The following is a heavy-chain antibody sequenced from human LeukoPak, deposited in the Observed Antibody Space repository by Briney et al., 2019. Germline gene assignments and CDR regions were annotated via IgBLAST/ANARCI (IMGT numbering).Heavy chain of an antibody. CDR2: ISSGSSYI. J-gene: IGHJ4*02. CDR3: AREGSSSWYTDFDY. CDR1: GFTFSSYT. D-gene: IGHD6-13*01. V-gene: IGHV3-21*01. Sequence: GGSLRLSCAASGFTFSSYTMNWVRQAPGKGLEWVSIISSGSSYIHYADSVKGRFTISRDNAKNSLYLQMNSLRAEDTAVYYCAREGSSSWYTDFDYWGQGTLVTVSS.